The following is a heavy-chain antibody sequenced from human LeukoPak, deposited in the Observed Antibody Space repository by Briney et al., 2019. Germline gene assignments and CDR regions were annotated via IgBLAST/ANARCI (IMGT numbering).Heavy chain of an antibody. V-gene: IGHV1-69*13. CDR1: GGTFTIYA. Sequence: SVSVSSTASGGTFTIYAISWVRQTPGQGLEWMGGIIPIFGTANYAQKFQGRVTITADESTSTAYMELSSLRSEDTAVYYCARDLGSTSFRGPHWFDPWGQGTLVTVSS. CDR3: ARDLGSTSFRGPHWFDP. J-gene: IGHJ5*02. D-gene: IGHD2-2*01. CDR2: IIPIFGTA.